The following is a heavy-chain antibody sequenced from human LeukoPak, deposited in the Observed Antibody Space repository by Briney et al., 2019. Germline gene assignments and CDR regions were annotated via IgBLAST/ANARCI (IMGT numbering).Heavy chain of an antibody. CDR1: GFTFSSYG. V-gene: IGHV3-33*01. Sequence: GRSLRLSCAASGFTFSSYGMHWVRQAPGKGLEWVAVIWYDGSNKYYADSVKGRFTISRDNSKNTLYLQMNSLRAEDTAVYYCARAQLGYSSGWYDYWGQGTLVTVSP. CDR2: IWYDGSNK. D-gene: IGHD6-19*01. CDR3: ARAQLGYSSGWYDY. J-gene: IGHJ4*02.